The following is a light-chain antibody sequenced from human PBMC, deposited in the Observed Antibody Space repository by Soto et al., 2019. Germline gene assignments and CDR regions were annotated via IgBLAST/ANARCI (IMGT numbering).Light chain of an antibody. J-gene: IGKJ5*01. CDR3: QQFNSYPIT. CDR1: QSISRW. CDR2: EAS. V-gene: IGKV1-5*01. Sequence: QMTQSPATLSASVGDRVTITCRARQSISRWLTWYQQKPGKAPKLLIYEASSLESGVPSRFSGSGSGTEFTLTIGGLQPDDFATYYCQQFNSYPITFGQGTRLEIK.